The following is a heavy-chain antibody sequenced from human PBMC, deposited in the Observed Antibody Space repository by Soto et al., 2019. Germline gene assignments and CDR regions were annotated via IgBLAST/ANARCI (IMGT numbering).Heavy chain of an antibody. CDR2: ISYDGSNK. J-gene: IGHJ4*02. CDR3: AKDSLDAALRYFDWLLWAPDY. V-gene: IGHV3-30*18. CDR1: GFTFSSYG. Sequence: PGGSLRLSCAASGFTFSSYGMHWVRQAPGKGLEWVAVISYDGSNKYYADYVKGRFTISRDNSKNTLYLQMNSLRAEDTAVYYCAKDSLDAALRYFDWLLWAPDYWGQGTLVTVSS. D-gene: IGHD3-9*01.